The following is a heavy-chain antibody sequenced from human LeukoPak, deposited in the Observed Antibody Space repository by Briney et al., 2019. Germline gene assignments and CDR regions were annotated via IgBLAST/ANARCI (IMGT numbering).Heavy chain of an antibody. CDR1: GGSISSGGYY. D-gene: IGHD6-19*01. J-gene: IGHJ4*02. CDR2: VYYSGST. Sequence: SETLSLTCTVSGGSISSGGYYWSWIRQHPGKGLEWIGNVYYSGSTYYNPSLKSRVTISVDTSKNQFSLKLSSVTAADTAVYYCARPYSSGWEGGFDYWGQGTLVTVSS. CDR3: ARPYSSGWEGGFDY. V-gene: IGHV4-31*03.